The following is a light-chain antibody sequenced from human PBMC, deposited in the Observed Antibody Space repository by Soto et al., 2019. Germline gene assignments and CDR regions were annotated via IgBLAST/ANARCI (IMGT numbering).Light chain of an antibody. Sequence: QSVLTQPPSASGTPGQRVTISCSGSSSNIGSNTVNWYQQLPGTAPKLLIYSNNQRPSGVPDRFSGSKSGTSASLAISGLQYEDEADYYCAAWDDSLNAVVFGGGTKLNVL. CDR1: SSNIGSNT. V-gene: IGLV1-44*01. CDR3: AAWDDSLNAVV. J-gene: IGLJ2*01. CDR2: SNN.